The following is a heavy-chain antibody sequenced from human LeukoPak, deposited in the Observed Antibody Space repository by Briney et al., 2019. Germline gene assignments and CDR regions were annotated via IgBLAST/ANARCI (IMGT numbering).Heavy chain of an antibody. V-gene: IGHV5-51*01. D-gene: IGHD5-24*01. J-gene: IGHJ3*02. CDR2: IYPGDSDT. Sequence: GESLKISCEGSGYSFTNFWIAWVRQMPGKGLEWMGIIYPGDSDTRYSPSFQGQVTILADKSISTAYLQWSSLKASDTAMYYCVRRDGYGAYDIWGQGTMVAVSS. CDR1: GYSFTNFW. CDR3: VRRDGYGAYDI.